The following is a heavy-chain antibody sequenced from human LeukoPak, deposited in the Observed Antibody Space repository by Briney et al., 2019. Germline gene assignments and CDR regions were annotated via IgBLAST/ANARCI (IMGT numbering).Heavy chain of an antibody. J-gene: IGHJ4*02. V-gene: IGHV3-64D*06. CDR1: GFTFSSYA. CDR2: ISSNGGST. D-gene: IGHD3-10*01. CDR3: VKDDSYYYGSGSYPY. Sequence: GGSPRLSCSASGFTFSSYAMHWVRQAPGKGLEYVSVISSNGGSTYYADSVKGRFTISRDNSKNTLSLQMSSLRVEDTAVYYCVKDDSYYYGSGSYPYWGQGTLVTVSS.